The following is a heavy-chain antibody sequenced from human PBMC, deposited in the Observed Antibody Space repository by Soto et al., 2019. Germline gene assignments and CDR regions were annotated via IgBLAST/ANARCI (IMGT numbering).Heavy chain of an antibody. D-gene: IGHD6-19*01. CDR1: GFTFSSYA. CDR2: ISGSDDST. V-gene: IGHV3-23*01. Sequence: EVQLLESGGGLVQPGGSLRLSYAASGFTFSSYAMNWVRQAPGKGLEWVSVISGSDDSTYYAASVKGRFTISRDNSNNPLYLQMNSLRAEDTAVYYCARRSSGWYFDFWGQGTLVTVSS. J-gene: IGHJ4*02. CDR3: ARRSSGWYFDF.